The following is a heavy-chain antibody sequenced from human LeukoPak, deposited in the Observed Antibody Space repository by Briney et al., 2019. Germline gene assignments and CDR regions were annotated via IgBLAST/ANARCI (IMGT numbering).Heavy chain of an antibody. D-gene: IGHD1-14*01. CDR3: ARKPMVIDAFDI. Sequence: SETLSLTCTVSGGSISSYYWSWIRQPPGKGLEWIGYIYTSGSTNYNPSLKSRVTISVDTSKNQFSLKLSSVTAADTAVYYCARKPMVIDAFDIWGQGTMVTVSS. CDR2: IYTSGST. V-gene: IGHV4-4*09. J-gene: IGHJ3*02. CDR1: GGSISSYY.